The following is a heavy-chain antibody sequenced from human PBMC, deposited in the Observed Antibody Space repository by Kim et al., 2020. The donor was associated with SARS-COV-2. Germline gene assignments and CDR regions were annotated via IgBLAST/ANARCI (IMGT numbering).Heavy chain of an antibody. Sequence: SETLSLTCTVSGGSVSSGSYYWSWIRQPPGKGLEWIGYIYYSGSTNYNPSLKSRVTISVDTSKNQFSLKLSSVTAADTAVYYCARDGAGATDAFDIWGQGRMVTVSS. D-gene: IGHD1-26*01. CDR2: IYYSGST. V-gene: IGHV4-61*01. J-gene: IGHJ3*02. CDR3: ARDGAGATDAFDI. CDR1: GGSVSSGSYY.